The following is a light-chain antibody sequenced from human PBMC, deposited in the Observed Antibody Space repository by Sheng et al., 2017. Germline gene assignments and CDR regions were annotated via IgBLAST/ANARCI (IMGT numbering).Light chain of an antibody. CDR1: QTISTN. Sequence: EIVLTQSPATLSVSPGESATLSCRASQTISTNVAWYQQKVGQAPRLLIYAASTRATGISARFSGSGSGTKFTLTITSLQSEDFAVYYCQQYHDWPPYTFGQGTKLEIK. CDR2: AAS. CDR3: QQYHDWPPYT. J-gene: IGKJ2*01. V-gene: IGKV3-15*01.